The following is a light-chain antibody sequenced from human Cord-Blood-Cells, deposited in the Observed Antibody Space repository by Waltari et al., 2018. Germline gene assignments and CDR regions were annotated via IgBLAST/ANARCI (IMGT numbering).Light chain of an antibody. V-gene: IGLV2-14*03. CDR1: SSDVGGYNY. Sequence: QSALTQPASVSGSPGQSITISCTGTSSDVGGYNYVSWYQQHPGKAPTHRLYDVSNRPAGVSNRFSVSKSGNTASLTISGLQAEDEADYYCISYTSSSGYVFGTGTKVTVL. CDR2: DVS. J-gene: IGLJ1*01. CDR3: ISYTSSSGYV.